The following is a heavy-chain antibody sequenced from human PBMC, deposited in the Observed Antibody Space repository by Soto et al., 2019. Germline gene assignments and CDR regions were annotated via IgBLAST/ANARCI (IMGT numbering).Heavy chain of an antibody. D-gene: IGHD3-22*01. CDR1: GGTFSSYA. CDR2: IIPIFGTA. J-gene: IGHJ4*02. Sequence: SVKVSCKASGGTFSSYAISWVRQAPGQGLEWMGGIIPIFGTANYAQKLQGRVTITADKSTSTAYMELSSLRSEDTAVYYCAANYYDSSGYYYALFDYWGKGTLVTVSS. CDR3: AANYYDSSGYYYALFDY. V-gene: IGHV1-69*06.